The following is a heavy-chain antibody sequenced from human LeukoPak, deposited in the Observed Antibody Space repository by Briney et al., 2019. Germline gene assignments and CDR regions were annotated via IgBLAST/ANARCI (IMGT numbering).Heavy chain of an antibody. V-gene: IGHV3-48*04. CDR1: GFIFGDYS. Sequence: PGGPLRLSCVASGFIFGDYSMNWVRQAPGKGLEWVSYISSSGSTIYYADSVKGRFTISRDNAKNSLYLQMNSLRAEDTAMYYCARVGSGYESDYWGQGTLVTVSS. CDR3: ARVGSGYESDY. D-gene: IGHD5-12*01. J-gene: IGHJ4*02. CDR2: ISSSGSTI.